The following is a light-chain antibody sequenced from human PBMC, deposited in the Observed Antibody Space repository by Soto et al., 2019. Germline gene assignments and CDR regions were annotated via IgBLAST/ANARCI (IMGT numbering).Light chain of an antibody. Sequence: DIQMTQSPSTLSASVGDRVTITCRASQTISTWLAWYQQKPGKAPKLMIYDASNLGSGVPSRFSGSGSGTEFTLTISSLQPDEFATYHCQHYNGYPWTFGQGTKVEIK. CDR2: DAS. CDR1: QTISTW. CDR3: QHYNGYPWT. J-gene: IGKJ1*01. V-gene: IGKV1-5*01.